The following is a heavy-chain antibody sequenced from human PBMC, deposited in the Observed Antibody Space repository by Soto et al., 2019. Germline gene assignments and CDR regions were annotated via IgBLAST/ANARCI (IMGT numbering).Heavy chain of an antibody. D-gene: IGHD2-8*01. CDR3: TRGVLA. V-gene: IGHV4-30-2*06. CDR2: ISHNGSP. Sequence: QVQLQESASRVVRPSQTLSVTCSVSGGSVSSGGYSWSWTRQSPGKGLEWIGFISHNGSPDYNPSLKSRVTISVDKSKNQISLELSSVTAADTAVYYCTRGVLAWGPGTLVTVSS. J-gene: IGHJ5*02. CDR1: GGSVSSGGYS.